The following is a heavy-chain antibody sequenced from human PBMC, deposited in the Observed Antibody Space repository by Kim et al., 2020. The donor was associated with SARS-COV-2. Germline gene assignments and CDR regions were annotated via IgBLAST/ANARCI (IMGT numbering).Heavy chain of an antibody. D-gene: IGHD5-18*01. CDR2: ISSSSSYI. J-gene: IGHJ4*02. V-gene: IGHV3-21*01. CDR3: ARGEVDTAMPLVVADFDY. Sequence: GGSLRLSCAASGFTFSSYSMNWVRQAPGKGLEWVSSISSSSSYIYYADSVKGRFTISRDNAKNSLYLQMNSLRAEDTAVYYCARGEVDTAMPLVVADFDYWGQGTLVTVSS. CDR1: GFTFSSYS.